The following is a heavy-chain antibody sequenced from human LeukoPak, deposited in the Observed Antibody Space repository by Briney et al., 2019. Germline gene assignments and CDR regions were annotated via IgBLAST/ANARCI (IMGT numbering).Heavy chain of an antibody. Sequence: GGSLRLSCAASGFTFSSYEMNWVRQAPGKGLEWVSYISSSGSTIYYADSVKGRFTISRDNSKNTLYLQMNSLRAEDTAVYYCAKDRLVDTRYDYWGQGTLVTVSS. V-gene: IGHV3-48*03. J-gene: IGHJ4*02. D-gene: IGHD5/OR15-5a*01. CDR3: AKDRLVDTRYDY. CDR2: ISSSGSTI. CDR1: GFTFSSYE.